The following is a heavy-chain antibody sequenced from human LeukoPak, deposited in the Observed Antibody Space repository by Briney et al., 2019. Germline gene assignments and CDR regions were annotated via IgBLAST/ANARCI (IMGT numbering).Heavy chain of an antibody. CDR1: GGSFSGYY. J-gene: IGHJ5*02. V-gene: IGHV4-34*01. Sequence: SETLSLTCAVYGGSFSGYYWSWIRQPPGKGLEWIGEINHSGSTNYNPSLKSRVTISVDRSKNQFSLKLSSVTAADTAVYYCARDDIAAAHPPPRGPWGQGTLVTVSS. D-gene: IGHD6-13*01. CDR3: ARDDIAAAHPPPRGP. CDR2: INHSGST.